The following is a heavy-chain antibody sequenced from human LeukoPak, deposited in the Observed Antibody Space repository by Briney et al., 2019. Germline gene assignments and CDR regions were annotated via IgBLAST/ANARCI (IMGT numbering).Heavy chain of an antibody. CDR1: GFTFSSYS. CDR3: ARAGYCSGGSCGYFDY. CDR2: ISSSSSYI. D-gene: IGHD2-15*01. J-gene: IGHJ4*02. V-gene: IGHV3-21*01. Sequence: GGSLRLSCAASGFTFSSYSMNWVRQAPGKGLEWVSSISSSSSYIYYADSVKGRFTISRDNAKNSLYLQMNSLRAEDTAVYYCARAGYCSGGSCGYFDYWGQGPLVTVSS.